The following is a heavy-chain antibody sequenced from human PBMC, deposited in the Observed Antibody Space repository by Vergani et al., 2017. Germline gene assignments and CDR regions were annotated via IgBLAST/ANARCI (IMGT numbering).Heavy chain of an antibody. CDR1: GESFSSFY. CDR2: INNDGHT. Sequence: QVQLQQWGAGVVKPSGTLSLTCAVFGESFSSFYWSWIRQPPGKGLEWIGEINNDGHTNYNPSLESRVTVSRDTAKNQFSLNLMSVTAADTAVYYCVTGSTGGLRHVDWLPRRWVDPWGQGTLVTVSS. J-gene: IGHJ5*02. D-gene: IGHD3-9*01. CDR3: VTGSTGGLRHVDWLPRRWVDP. V-gene: IGHV4-34*02.